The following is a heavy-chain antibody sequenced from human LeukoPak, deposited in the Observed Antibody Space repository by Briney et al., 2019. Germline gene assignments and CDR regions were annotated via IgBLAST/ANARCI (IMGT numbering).Heavy chain of an antibody. CDR3: AKGYSNYAGAPFDP. D-gene: IGHD4-11*01. J-gene: IGHJ5*02. CDR1: GFTFSSYG. CDR2: IWYGGSNK. V-gene: IGHV3-30*18. Sequence: GRSLRLSCAASGFTFSSYGMHWVRQAPGKGLEWVAVIWYGGSNKYYADSVKGRFTISRDNSKNTLYLQMNSLRAEDTAVYYCAKGYSNYAGAPFDPWGQGTLVTVSS.